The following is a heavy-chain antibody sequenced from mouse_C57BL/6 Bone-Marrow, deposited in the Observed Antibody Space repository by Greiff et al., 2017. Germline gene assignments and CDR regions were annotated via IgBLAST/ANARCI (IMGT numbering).Heavy chain of an antibody. CDR2: IYPGDGDT. Sequence: VQLQQSGPELVKPGASVKISCKASGYAFSSSWMNWVKQRPGKGLEWIGRIYPGDGDTNYNGKFKGKATLTADKSSSTAYMQLSRLTSEDSAVYFCARWFLRYSYAMDYWGQGTSVTVSS. D-gene: IGHD1-1*01. J-gene: IGHJ4*01. CDR1: GYAFSSSW. V-gene: IGHV1-82*01. CDR3: ARWFLRYSYAMDY.